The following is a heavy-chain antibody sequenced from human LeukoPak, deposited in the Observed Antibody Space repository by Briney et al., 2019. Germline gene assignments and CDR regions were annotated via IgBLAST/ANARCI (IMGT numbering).Heavy chain of an antibody. Sequence: GSLRLSCAASGFTVSSNYMSWVRQAPGKGLGWVSVIYSGGSTYYADSVKGRFTISRHNSKNTLYLQMNSLRAEDTAVYYCARGEVYDSSGYYLYGMDVWGQGTTVTVSS. V-gene: IGHV3-53*04. D-gene: IGHD3-22*01. J-gene: IGHJ6*02. CDR2: IYSGGST. CDR3: ARGEVYDSSGYYLYGMDV. CDR1: GFTVSSNY.